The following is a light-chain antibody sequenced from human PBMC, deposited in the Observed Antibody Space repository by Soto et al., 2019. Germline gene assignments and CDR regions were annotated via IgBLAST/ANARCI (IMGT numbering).Light chain of an antibody. J-gene: IGLJ2*01. CDR3: QSYDRSLSGSGV. Sequence: QSVLTQPPSVSGAPGQRVTISCTGSSSNIGAGYDVHWYQQLPGTAPKLLIYGNSNQPSGVPDRFSGSKSGTSASLAITGIQAEDEADYYCQSYDRSLSGSGVFGGGTKLTVL. V-gene: IGLV1-40*01. CDR2: GNS. CDR1: SSNIGAGYD.